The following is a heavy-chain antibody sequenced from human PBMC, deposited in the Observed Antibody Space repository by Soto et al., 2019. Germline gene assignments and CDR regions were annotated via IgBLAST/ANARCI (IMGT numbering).Heavy chain of an antibody. CDR2: ISYDGSNK. V-gene: IGHV3-30*18. J-gene: IGHJ6*02. CDR3: AKQLSEGDFWSGYHEDYYYGMDV. Sequence: PGGSLRLSCAASGFTFSSYGMHWVRQAPGKGLEWVAVISYDGSNKYYADSVKGRFTISRDNSKNTLYLQMNSLRAEDTAVYYCAKQLSEGDFWSGYHEDYYYGMDVWGQGTTVTVSS. CDR1: GFTFSSYG. D-gene: IGHD3-3*01.